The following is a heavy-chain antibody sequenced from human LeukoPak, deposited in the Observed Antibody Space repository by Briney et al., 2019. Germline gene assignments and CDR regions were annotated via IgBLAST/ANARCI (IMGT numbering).Heavy chain of an antibody. J-gene: IGHJ6*02. D-gene: IGHD2-15*01. V-gene: IGHV4-39*01. CDR2: IHSSGNS. CDR3: EKDSHLDV. Sequence: PSETLSLTCTVSGGSISGSDLSWGWIRQLPGKGLEWIGNIHSSGNSFCNPSLKSRVTISVDTSKNQFSLNLSSVTAADTAVYYCEKDSHLDVWGQGTTVTVSS. CDR1: GGSISGSDLS.